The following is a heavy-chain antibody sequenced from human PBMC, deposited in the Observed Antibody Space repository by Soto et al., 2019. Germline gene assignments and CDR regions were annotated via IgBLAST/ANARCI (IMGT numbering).Heavy chain of an antibody. D-gene: IGHD1-1*01. J-gene: IGHJ4*02. CDR1: GFSLSTSGVG. CDR3: AHYNTTKNFDC. V-gene: IGHV2-5*02. Sequence: QITVKESGPTLVKPTQTLTLTCTFSGFSLSTSGVGVGWIRQPPGKALEWLALIYWDDDKRYSPSLKSRLTITTDTSKNQVVLTITNMDPVDTATYYCAHYNTTKNFDCWGQGTLVTVSS. CDR2: IYWDDDK.